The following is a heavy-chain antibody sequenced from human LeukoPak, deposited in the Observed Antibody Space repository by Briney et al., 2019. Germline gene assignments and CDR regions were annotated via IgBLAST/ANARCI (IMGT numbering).Heavy chain of an antibody. V-gene: IGHV4-34*01. CDR3: ARDRGSYEAERYFDY. CDR1: GGSFSGFY. J-gene: IGHJ4*02. CDR2: INHDGGT. Sequence: SETLSLTCAVYGGSFSGFYWSWIRQPPGKGLEWIGEINHDGGTNYNPSLKSRVTISVDTSKNQFFLKLSSVTAADTAVYYCARDRGSYEAERYFDYWGQGTLVTVSS. D-gene: IGHD1-26*01.